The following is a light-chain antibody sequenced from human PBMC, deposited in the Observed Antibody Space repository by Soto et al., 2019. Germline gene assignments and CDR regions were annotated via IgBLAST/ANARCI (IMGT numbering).Light chain of an antibody. CDR1: QRVLYSSNNKNY. V-gene: IGKV4-1*01. Sequence: DIVMTQSPDSLAVSLGERATINCKSSQRVLYSSNNKNYLAWYQQKPGQPPKLLIYWASTRESGVPDRFSGSGSETDFTLTISSLQAEDVAVYYCQQDYSPWTFGQGTRVEIK. CDR3: QQDYSPWT. CDR2: WAS. J-gene: IGKJ1*01.